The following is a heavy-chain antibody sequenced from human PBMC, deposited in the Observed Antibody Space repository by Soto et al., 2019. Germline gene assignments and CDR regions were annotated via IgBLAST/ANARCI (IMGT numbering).Heavy chain of an antibody. CDR2: ISYDGSNK. CDR1: GFTFSSYG. J-gene: IGHJ6*02. V-gene: IGHV3-30*18. CDR3: AKARPFRVSHPSGMDV. Sequence: GGSLRLSCAASGFTFSSYGMHWVRQAPGKGLEWVAVISYDGSNKYYADSVKGRFTISRDNSKNTLYLQMNSLRAEDTAVYYCAKARPFRVSHPSGMDVWGQGTTVTVSS. D-gene: IGHD3-10*01.